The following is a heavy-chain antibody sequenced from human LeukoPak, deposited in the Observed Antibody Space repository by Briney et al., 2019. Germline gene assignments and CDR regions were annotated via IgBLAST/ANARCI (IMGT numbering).Heavy chain of an antibody. CDR3: ARVDDYSNYGNYYYYYGMDV. J-gene: IGHJ6*02. Sequence: ASVKVSCKASGYTFTSYGISWVRQAPGQGLEWMGWISAYNGNTNYAQKLQGRVTMTTDTSTSTAYMELSSLRSEDTAVYYCARVDDYSNYGNYYYYYGMDVWGQGTTVTVSS. CDR2: ISAYNGNT. V-gene: IGHV1-18*01. CDR1: GYTFTSYG. D-gene: IGHD4-11*01.